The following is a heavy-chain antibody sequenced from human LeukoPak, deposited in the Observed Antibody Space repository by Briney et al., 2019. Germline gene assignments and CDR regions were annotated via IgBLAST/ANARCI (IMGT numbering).Heavy chain of an antibody. CDR1: GFTFRTYW. Sequence: GGSPRLSCAVSGFTFRTYWMHWVRQVPGEGLVWVSRINEGGSITNYADSVKGRFSISRDNAKNTLYLQMNSLRAEDTAVYYCGRDLGGRSGYWGQGTLVTVSS. CDR3: GRDLGGRSGY. D-gene: IGHD1-26*01. J-gene: IGHJ4*02. CDR2: INEGGSIT. V-gene: IGHV3-74*01.